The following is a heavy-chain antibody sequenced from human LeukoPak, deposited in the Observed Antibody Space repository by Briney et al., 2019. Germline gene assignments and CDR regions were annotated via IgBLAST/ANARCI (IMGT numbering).Heavy chain of an antibody. Sequence: GGSLRLSCSASGFTFSTYSMNWVRQAPGKGLEWVSGISPSGDITYYADPVKGRFTISRDNSKNTLYLQMNSLRAEDTAVYYCAKNRRDGYNFQYWGQGTLVTVSS. CDR3: AKNRRDGYNFQY. V-gene: IGHV3-23*01. CDR2: ISPSGDIT. CDR1: GFTFSTYS. J-gene: IGHJ4*02. D-gene: IGHD5-24*01.